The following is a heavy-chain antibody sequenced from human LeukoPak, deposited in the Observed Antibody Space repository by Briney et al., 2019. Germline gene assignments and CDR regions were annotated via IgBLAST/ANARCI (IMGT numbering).Heavy chain of an antibody. V-gene: IGHV1-18*01. J-gene: IGHJ4*02. CDR1: GYMFASYG. CDR3: ARDLFEYTYGLPFEY. CDR2: TGVYNDNT. Sequence: ASVKVSFKASGYMFASYGISWARQAPGQGLEWMGWTGVYNDNTNLAPKFQGRVTMTTDISTSTAVMELRSLRSDDTAVYYCARDLFEYTYGLPFEYWGQGALFSVSS. D-gene: IGHD5-18*01.